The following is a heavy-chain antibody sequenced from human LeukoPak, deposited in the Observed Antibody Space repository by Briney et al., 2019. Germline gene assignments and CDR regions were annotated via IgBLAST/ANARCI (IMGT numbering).Heavy chain of an antibody. CDR2: IYYSGST. D-gene: IGHD2-15*01. V-gene: IGHV4-61*01. Sequence: SETLSLTCTVSGGSVSSGSYYWSWIRQPPGKGLEWIGYIYYSGSTNYNPSLKSRVTISVDTSKNQFSLKLSSVTAADTAVYYCARVKDHYYYYGMDVWGKGTTVTVSS. CDR1: GGSVSSGSYY. J-gene: IGHJ6*04. CDR3: ARVKDHYYYYGMDV.